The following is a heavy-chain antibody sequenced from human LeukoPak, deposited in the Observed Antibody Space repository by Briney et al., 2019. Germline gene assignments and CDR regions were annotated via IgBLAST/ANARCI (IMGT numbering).Heavy chain of an antibody. CDR1: GDSISGKTYS. V-gene: IGHV4-39*01. Sequence: SDTLSLTCTVSGDSISGKTYSWGWVRQPPGKGLEWIGYMYYSENTYYNPSLKSRATISVDTSRIQFSLKLSSVTAADTAVYYCVRYRSGSNRFDYWGQGTLVTVSS. D-gene: IGHD6-19*01. J-gene: IGHJ4*02. CDR2: MYYSENT. CDR3: VRYRSGSNRFDY.